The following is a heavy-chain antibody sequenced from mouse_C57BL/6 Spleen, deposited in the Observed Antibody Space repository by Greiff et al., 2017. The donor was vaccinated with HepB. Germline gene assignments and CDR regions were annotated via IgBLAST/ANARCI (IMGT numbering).Heavy chain of an antibody. J-gene: IGHJ1*03. D-gene: IGHD1-1*01. CDR3: ARLDTTVVVHWYFDV. Sequence: EVKLMESGGGLVKPGGSLKLSCAASGFTFSDYGMHWVRQAPEKGLEWVAYISSGSSTIYYADTVKGRFTISRDNAKNTLFLQMTSLRSEDTAMYYCARLDTTVVVHWYFDVCGTGTTVTVSS. CDR2: ISSGSSTI. V-gene: IGHV5-17*01. CDR1: GFTFSDYG.